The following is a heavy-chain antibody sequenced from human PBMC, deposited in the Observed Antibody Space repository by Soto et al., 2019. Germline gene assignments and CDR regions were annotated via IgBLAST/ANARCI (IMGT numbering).Heavy chain of an antibody. CDR1: GFTFSSYA. Sequence: QVQLVESGGGVVQPGRSLRLSCAASGFTFSSYAMHWVRQAPGKGLEWVAVISYDGSNKYYADSVKRRFTISRDNTKNTLYLQMNSLRAEDTAVYYCARETYYDFCSSPYYGMDVWGQGTTVTVSS. D-gene: IGHD3-3*01. CDR2: ISYDGSNK. J-gene: IGHJ6*02. V-gene: IGHV3-30-3*01. CDR3: ARETYYDFCSSPYYGMDV.